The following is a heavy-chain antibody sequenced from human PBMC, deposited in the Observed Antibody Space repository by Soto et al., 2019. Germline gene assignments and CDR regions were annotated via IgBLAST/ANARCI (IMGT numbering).Heavy chain of an antibody. CDR1: GFTFSSYS. CDR2: ISSSSYI. CDR3: ARDGRPLNDYGDYYYYYMDV. Sequence: GGSLRLSCAASGFTFSSYSMNWVRQAPGKGLEWVSSISSSSYIYYADSVKGRFTISRDNAKNSLYLQMNSLRAEDTAVYYCARDGRPLNDYGDYYYYYMDVWGKGTTVTVSS. V-gene: IGHV3-21*01. D-gene: IGHD4-17*01. J-gene: IGHJ6*03.